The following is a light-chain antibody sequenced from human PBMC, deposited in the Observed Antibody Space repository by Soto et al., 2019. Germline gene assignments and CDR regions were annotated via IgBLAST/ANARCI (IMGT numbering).Light chain of an antibody. V-gene: IGLV2-14*01. CDR2: EVT. CDR3: SSYTISSTWV. Sequence: QSALTQPASVSGSPGQSITISCTGTSNDVGIYNYVSWYQQHPGKAPKLIIYEVTNRPSGVSDRFSGCKSDNTASLTISGLQAEDEADYYCSSYTISSTWVFGGGTQLTVL. J-gene: IGLJ3*02. CDR1: SNDVGIYNY.